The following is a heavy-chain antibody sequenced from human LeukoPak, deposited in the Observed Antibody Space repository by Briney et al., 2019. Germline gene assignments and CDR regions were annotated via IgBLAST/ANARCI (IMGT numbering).Heavy chain of an antibody. D-gene: IGHD6-19*01. J-gene: IGHJ5*02. Sequence: KPSQTLSLTCTVSGGSISSGSYYWRWIRQPAGRGLEWIGRIYTSGSTNYNPSLKSRVTISVDTSKNQFSLKLSSVTAADTAVYYCAREDSSGWQHYNRFDPWGQGTLVTVSS. V-gene: IGHV4-61*02. CDR3: AREDSSGWQHYNRFDP. CDR1: GGSISSGSYY. CDR2: IYTSGST.